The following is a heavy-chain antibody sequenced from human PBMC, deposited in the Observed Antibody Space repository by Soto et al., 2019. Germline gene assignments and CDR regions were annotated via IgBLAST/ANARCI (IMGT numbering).Heavy chain of an antibody. CDR3: ARSHSFDGSIYHYHFDI. CDR1: GGSIGSST. Sequence: PEGPSVTSAEPGGSIGSSTRCCSRQSPGGTLEWIGYIYASRATTYNPSLESRITMSVDIPNNEFSLDLTSVTAADTAVYYCARSHSFDGSIYHYHFDIWGPGTLVTVS. D-gene: IGHD3-3*02. CDR2: IYASRAT. V-gene: IGHV4-59*01. J-gene: IGHJ4*02.